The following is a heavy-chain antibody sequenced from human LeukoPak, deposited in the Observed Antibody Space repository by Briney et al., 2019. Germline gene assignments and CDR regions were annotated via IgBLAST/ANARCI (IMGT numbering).Heavy chain of an antibody. CDR2: MNPNSGNT. D-gene: IGHD5-12*01. CDR3: ARDRGYEDY. Sequence: GASVKVSCKASGYTFTSYDINWVRQATGQGLEWMGWMNPNSGNTGYAQKLQGRVTMTTDTSTSTAYMELRSLRSDDTAVYYCARDRGYEDYWGQGTLVTVSS. J-gene: IGHJ4*02. CDR1: GYTFTSYD. V-gene: IGHV1-8*01.